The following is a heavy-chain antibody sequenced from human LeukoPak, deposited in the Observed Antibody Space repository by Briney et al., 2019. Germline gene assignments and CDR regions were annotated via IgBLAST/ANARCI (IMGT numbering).Heavy chain of an antibody. CDR3: ASGYSYGYYYFDY. V-gene: IGHV4-38-2*02. CDR1: GYSISSGYY. J-gene: IGHJ4*02. D-gene: IGHD5-18*01. Sequence: SETLSLTCTVSGYSISSGYYWGWIRQPPGKGLEWIGTIYRSGSTYYNPSLKSRVTISVDTSKNQFSLKLSSVTAADTAVYYCASGYSYGYYYFDYWGQGTLVTVSS. CDR2: IYRSGST.